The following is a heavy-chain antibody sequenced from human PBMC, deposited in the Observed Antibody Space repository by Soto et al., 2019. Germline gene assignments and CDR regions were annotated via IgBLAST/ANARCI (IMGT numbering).Heavy chain of an antibody. CDR2: IYYSGST. Sequence: SETLSLTCTVSGGSISSYYWSWIRQPPGKGLEWIGYIYYSGSTNYNPSLKSRVTISVDTSKNQFSLKLSSVTAADTAVYYCARLGSNYDILTGYYMEPYYFDYWGQGTLVTVSS. CDR1: GGSISSYY. J-gene: IGHJ4*02. CDR3: ARLGSNYDILTGYYMEPYYFDY. V-gene: IGHV4-59*01. D-gene: IGHD3-9*01.